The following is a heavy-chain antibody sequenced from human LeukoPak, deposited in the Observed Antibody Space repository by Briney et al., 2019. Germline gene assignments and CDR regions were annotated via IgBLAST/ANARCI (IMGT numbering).Heavy chain of an antibody. Sequence: PGGSLRLSCAASGFTVSSNYMSWVRQAPGKGLEWVSVIYSGGSTYYADSVKGRFTISRDNSKNTLYLRMNSLRAEDTAVYYCARVIIISVARWFDPWGQGTLVTVSS. D-gene: IGHD3-16*02. CDR2: IYSGGST. CDR3: ARVIIISVARWFDP. CDR1: GFTVSSNY. J-gene: IGHJ5*02. V-gene: IGHV3-66*01.